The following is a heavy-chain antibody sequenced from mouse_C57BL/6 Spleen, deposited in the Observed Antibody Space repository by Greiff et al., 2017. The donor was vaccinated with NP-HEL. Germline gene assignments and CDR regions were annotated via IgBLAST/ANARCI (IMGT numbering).Heavy chain of an antibody. CDR2: INPSNGGT. Sequence: QVQLQQPGTELVKPGASVKLSCKASGYIFTSYWMHWVKQRPGQGLEWIGNINPSNGGTNYNEKFKSKATLTVDKSSSTAYMQLSSLTSEDSAVYYCAREVIYYGGLNYFDYWGQGTTLTVSS. CDR1: GYIFTSYW. CDR3: AREVIYYGGLNYFDY. D-gene: IGHD2-1*01. J-gene: IGHJ2*01. V-gene: IGHV1-53*01.